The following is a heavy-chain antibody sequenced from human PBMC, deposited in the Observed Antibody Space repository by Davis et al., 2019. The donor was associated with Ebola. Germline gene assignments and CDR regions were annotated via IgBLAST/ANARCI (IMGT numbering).Heavy chain of an antibody. V-gene: IGHV3-30*03. CDR3: ARVIHFPGIGTDV. CDR2: ISYDGSNK. J-gene: IGHJ6*02. D-gene: IGHD2/OR15-2a*01. CDR1: GFTFRSYD. Sequence: PGGSLRLSCAASGFTFRSYDMHWVRQAPGKGLEWVAVISYDGSNKYYADSVKGRFTISRDSAKNTLYLQMDSLRAEDTAVYHCARVIHFPGIGTDVWGQGATVTVSS.